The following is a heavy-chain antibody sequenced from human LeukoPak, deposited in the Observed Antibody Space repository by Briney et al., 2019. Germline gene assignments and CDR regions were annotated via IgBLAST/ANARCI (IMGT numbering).Heavy chain of an antibody. V-gene: IGHV4-59*01. D-gene: IGHD3-9*01. J-gene: IGHJ3*02. Sequence: SETLSLTCTVSGGSISSYYWSWIRQPPGKGLEWIGYIHYSGSTNYNPSLKSRVTISVDTSKNQFSLKLSSVTAADTAVYYCAREDDILDAFDIWGQGTMVTVSS. CDR1: GGSISSYY. CDR3: AREDDILDAFDI. CDR2: IHYSGST.